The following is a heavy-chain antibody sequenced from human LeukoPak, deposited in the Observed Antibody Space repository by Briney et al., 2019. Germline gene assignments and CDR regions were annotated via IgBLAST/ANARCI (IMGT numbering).Heavy chain of an antibody. CDR1: GFTFTSSA. D-gene: IGHD6-19*01. CDR3: AAAVAGRYFDL. Sequence: TSVKVSCKASGFTFTSSAVQRVRQARGQRLEWIGWIVVGSGNTNYAQKFQERVTITRDMSTSTAYVELSSLRSEDTAVYYCAAAVAGRYFDLWGRGTLVTVSS. V-gene: IGHV1-58*01. J-gene: IGHJ2*01. CDR2: IVVGSGNT.